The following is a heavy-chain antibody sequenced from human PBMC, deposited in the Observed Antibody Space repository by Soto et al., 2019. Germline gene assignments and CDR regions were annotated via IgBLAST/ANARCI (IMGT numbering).Heavy chain of an antibody. V-gene: IGHV3-23*01. CDR3: AKDLIVVVVAATFNAFDI. Sequence: PGGSLRLSCVASGFTFTDYWMSWVRQAPGKGLEWVANIKGSGGGRYYADSLKGRFTISRDNAKNTLYLQMNSLRAEDTAVYYCAKDLIVVVVAATFNAFDIWGQGTMVTVSS. CDR2: IKGSGGGR. CDR1: GFTFTDYW. D-gene: IGHD2-15*01. J-gene: IGHJ3*02.